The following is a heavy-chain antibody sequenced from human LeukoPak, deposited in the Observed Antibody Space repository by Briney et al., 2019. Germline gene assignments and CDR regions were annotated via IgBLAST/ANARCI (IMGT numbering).Heavy chain of an antibody. J-gene: IGHJ4*02. Sequence: GGSLRLSCAASGFTFSSYAMSWVRQAPGKGLEWVSAISGSGGSTYYADSVKGRFTISRDNSKNTLYLQMNSLRAEDTAVYYCAKGRDRDKVATIIDYWGQGTLVTVSS. CDR2: ISGSGGST. CDR3: AKGRDRDKVATIIDY. D-gene: IGHD5-12*01. CDR1: GFTFSSYA. V-gene: IGHV3-23*01.